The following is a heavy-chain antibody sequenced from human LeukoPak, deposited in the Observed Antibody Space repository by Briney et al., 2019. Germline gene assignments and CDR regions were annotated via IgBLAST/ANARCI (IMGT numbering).Heavy chain of an antibody. J-gene: IGHJ6*02. CDR2: FHYSGST. CDR1: GGSISGSNCF. D-gene: IGHD6-13*01. Sequence: PSETLSLTCTVSGGSISGSNCFWGWIRQPPGMGLEWIGSFHYSGSTYYNPSLKSRVTISVDTSKKQFSLKLSSVTAADTAVYYCARRRVQPVYYGMDVWGQGTTVTVSS. V-gene: IGHV4-39*01. CDR3: ARRRVQPVYYGMDV.